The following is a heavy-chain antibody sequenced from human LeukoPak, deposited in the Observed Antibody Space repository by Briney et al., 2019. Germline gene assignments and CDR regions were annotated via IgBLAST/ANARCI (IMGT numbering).Heavy chain of an antibody. CDR1: GSSISSRTYC. J-gene: IGHJ4*02. V-gene: IGHV4-39*01. D-gene: IGHD3-22*01. CDR2: FYYSGST. CDR3: ARATSGYYHDY. Sequence: SETLSLTCTVSGSSISSRTYCGGWIRQPPGKGLEWIGSFYYSGSTYYNPSLKSRVTISVDTSKNQFSLKLSSVTAADTAVYYCARATSGYYHDYWGQGTLVTVSS.